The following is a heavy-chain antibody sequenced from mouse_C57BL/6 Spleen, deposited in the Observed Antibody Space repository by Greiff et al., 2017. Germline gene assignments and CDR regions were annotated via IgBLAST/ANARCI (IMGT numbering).Heavy chain of an antibody. CDR3: AREEVYYYGSSPHWYFDV. CDR2: IDPNSGGT. J-gene: IGHJ1*03. D-gene: IGHD1-1*01. V-gene: IGHV1-72*01. Sequence: QVQLKQPGAELVKPGASVKLSCKASGYTFTSYWMHWVKQRPGRGLEWIGRIDPNSGGTKYNEKFKSKATLTVDKPSSTAYMQLSSLTSEDSAVYYCAREEVYYYGSSPHWYFDVWGTGTTVTVSS. CDR1: GYTFTSYW.